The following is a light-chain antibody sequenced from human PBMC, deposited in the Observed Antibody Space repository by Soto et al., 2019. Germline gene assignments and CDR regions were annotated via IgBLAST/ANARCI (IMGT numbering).Light chain of an antibody. CDR3: SSYAGSNNFV. V-gene: IGLV2-8*01. CDR2: EVS. CDR1: SSDIGAYIY. Sequence: QSVLTQPPSASGSPGQSVTISCTGTSSDIGAYIYVSWYQQHPGKAPKLMISEVSRRPSGVPERFSGSKSGNTASLTVSGLQAADEAHYYCSSYAGSNNFVFGTGTKVTVL. J-gene: IGLJ1*01.